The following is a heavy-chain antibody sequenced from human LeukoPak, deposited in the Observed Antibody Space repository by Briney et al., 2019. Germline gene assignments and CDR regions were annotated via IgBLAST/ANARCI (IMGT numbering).Heavy chain of an antibody. Sequence: ASVKVSCKASGYTFTSYGISWVRQAPGQGLEWMGWISAYNGNTNYAQKLQGRVTMTTDTSTSTAYMELRSLGSDDTAVYYCARDLELEYCSGGSCYDYWGQGTLVTVSS. V-gene: IGHV1-18*01. J-gene: IGHJ4*02. CDR3: ARDLELEYCSGGSCYDY. CDR2: ISAYNGNT. CDR1: GYTFTSYG. D-gene: IGHD2-15*01.